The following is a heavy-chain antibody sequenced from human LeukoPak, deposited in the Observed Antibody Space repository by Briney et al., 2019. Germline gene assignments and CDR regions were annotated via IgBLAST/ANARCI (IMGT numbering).Heavy chain of an antibody. J-gene: IGHJ4*02. CDR2: ISSSGSTI. D-gene: IGHD6-13*01. CDR1: GFTFSSYE. V-gene: IGHV3-48*03. CDR3: AREGRSIAAAGTYY. Sequence: PGGSLRLSCAASGFTFSSYEMNWVRQAPGKGLEWVSYISSSGSTIYYADSVKGRFTISRDNAKNSLYLQMNSLRAEDTAVYYCAREGRSIAAAGTYYWGQGTLVTVSS.